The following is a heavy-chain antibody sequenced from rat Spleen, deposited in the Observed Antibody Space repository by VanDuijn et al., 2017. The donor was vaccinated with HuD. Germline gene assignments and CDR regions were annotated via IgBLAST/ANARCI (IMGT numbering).Heavy chain of an antibody. V-gene: IGHV5-25*01. Sequence: EVQLVESGGGLVQPGRSMKLSCAASGFTFSNYYMAWVRQAPTKGLEWVASISTGGGNTYCRDSVKGRFTISRDNAKSTLYLQMDSLRSEDTATYYCAKSRFYYYDGGYYCFNYWGQGVMVTVSS. CDR3: AKSRFYYYDGGYYCFNY. J-gene: IGHJ2*01. CDR1: GFTFSNYY. CDR2: ISTGGGNT. D-gene: IGHD1-12*02.